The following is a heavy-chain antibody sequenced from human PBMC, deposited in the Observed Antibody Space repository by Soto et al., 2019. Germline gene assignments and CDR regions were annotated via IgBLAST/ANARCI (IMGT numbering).Heavy chain of an antibody. CDR1: GGSISDYY. CDR3: ARGFGSSWYYFDY. J-gene: IGHJ4*02. Sequence: NPSETLSLTCTVSGGSISDYYWTWIRQPAGKGLEWIGRIYTNGGTNYNPSLKSRVSTSVDTSKNQFSLKLTSVTAADTAVYYCARGFGSSWYYFDYWGQGTLVTVSS. CDR2: IYTNGGT. V-gene: IGHV4-4*07. D-gene: IGHD6-13*01.